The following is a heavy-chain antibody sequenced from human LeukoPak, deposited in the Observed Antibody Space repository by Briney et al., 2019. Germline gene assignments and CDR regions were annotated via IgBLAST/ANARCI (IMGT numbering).Heavy chain of an antibody. CDR3: ARGYSYDKNAFDI. CDR1: GYTFTGYY. Sequence: GASVKVSCKASGYTFTGYYMHWVRQAPGQGLEWMGWIKPNSGGTNYAQKFQGRVTMTRDTSISTAYMELSRLRSDDTAVYYCARGYSYDKNAFDIWGQGTMVTVSS. CDR2: IKPNSGGT. D-gene: IGHD5-18*01. V-gene: IGHV1-2*02. J-gene: IGHJ3*02.